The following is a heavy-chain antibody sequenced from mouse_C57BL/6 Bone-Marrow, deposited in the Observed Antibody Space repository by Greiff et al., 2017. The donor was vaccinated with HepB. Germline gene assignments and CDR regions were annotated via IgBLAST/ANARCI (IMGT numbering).Heavy chain of an antibody. Sequence: QVHVKQSGAELVKPGASVKISCKASGYAFSSYWMNWVKQRPGKGLEWIGQIYPGDGDTNYNGKFKGKATLTADKSSSTAYMQLSSLTSEDSAVYLGARGDITTVVGFETYWGQGTLVTVSA. CDR1: GYAFSSYW. V-gene: IGHV1-80*01. CDR3: ARGDITTVVGFETY. D-gene: IGHD1-1*01. J-gene: IGHJ3*01. CDR2: IYPGDGDT.